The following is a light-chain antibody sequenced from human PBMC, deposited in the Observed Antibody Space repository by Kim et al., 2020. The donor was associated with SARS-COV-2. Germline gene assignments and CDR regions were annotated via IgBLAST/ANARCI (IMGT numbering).Light chain of an antibody. CDR3: QQDYNLPPT. V-gene: IGKV3D-7*01. CDR2: GAS. J-gene: IGKJ4*01. Sequence: PGERVTLSCRASQSVSSRYLTWYQQKPGQAPRLLIYGASTRATSIPARFSGSGSGTDFTLTISSLQPEDFAVYYCQQDYNLPPTFGGGTKVDIK. CDR1: QSVSSRY.